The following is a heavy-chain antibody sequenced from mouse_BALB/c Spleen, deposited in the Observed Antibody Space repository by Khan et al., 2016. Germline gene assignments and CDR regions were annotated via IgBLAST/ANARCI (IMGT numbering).Heavy chain of an antibody. CDR1: GFDFRRYW. V-gene: IGHV4-1*02. Sequence: EGKLLESGGGLVQPGGSLKLSCAASGFDFRRYWMSWVRQAPGKGLEWIGEINPDSRTINYTPSLKDKFTISRDNAKNTLYLQMSKVRSEDTALYYCARAGYYGYLAYWGQGTLVSVSA. D-gene: IGHD1-1*01. CDR2: INPDSRTI. CDR3: ARAGYYGYLAY. J-gene: IGHJ3*01.